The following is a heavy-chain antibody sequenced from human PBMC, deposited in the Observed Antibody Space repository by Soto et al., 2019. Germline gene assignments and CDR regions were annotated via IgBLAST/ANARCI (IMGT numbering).Heavy chain of an antibody. J-gene: IGHJ3*02. CDR3: AKKRSAIGLDAFDI. Sequence: EVQLVESGGGLVQPGRSLRLSCAASGFTFDDYTMHWVRQAPGKGLEWVSGISWNSGSIGYADSVKGRFTISRDNAKNSLYLQMNSLRAEDTALYYCAKKRSAIGLDAFDIWGQGTMVTVSS. CDR2: ISWNSGSI. CDR1: GFTFDDYT. D-gene: IGHD1-26*01. V-gene: IGHV3-9*01.